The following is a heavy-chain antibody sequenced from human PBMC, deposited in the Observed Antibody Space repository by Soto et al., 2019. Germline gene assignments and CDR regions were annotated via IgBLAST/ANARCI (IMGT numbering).Heavy chain of an antibody. CDR1: GFTFSSSS. CDR2: TSANSDYI. D-gene: IGHD5-18*01. Sequence: GGSLRLSCAASGFTFSSSSMNWVRQAPGKGLEWVSSTSANSDYIYYADSVRGRFTISRDNAKSSLYLQMNSLRAEDTAVYYCAKEGGGYSYGYSINWFDPWGQGALVTVSS. J-gene: IGHJ5*02. CDR3: AKEGGGYSYGYSINWFDP. V-gene: IGHV3-21*01.